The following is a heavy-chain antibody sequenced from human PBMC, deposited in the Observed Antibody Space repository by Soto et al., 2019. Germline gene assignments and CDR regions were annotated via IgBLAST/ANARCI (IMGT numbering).Heavy chain of an antibody. V-gene: IGHV3-30-3*01. J-gene: IGHJ4*01. CDR3: ARGTIFESQDY. Sequence: GGSLRLSCAASGFTFSSYAMHWVRQAPGKGLEWVAVISYDGSNKYYADSVKGRFTISRDNSKNTLYLQMNSLRAEDTALYYCARGTIFESQDYWGQGTLVTVSS. CDR1: GFTFSSYA. CDR2: ISYDGSNK. D-gene: IGHD3-3*01.